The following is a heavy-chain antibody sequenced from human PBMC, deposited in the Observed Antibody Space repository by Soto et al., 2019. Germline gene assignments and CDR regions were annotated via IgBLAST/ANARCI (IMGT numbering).Heavy chain of an antibody. J-gene: IGHJ6*03. D-gene: IGHD2-15*01. Sequence: EVQLLESGGGLVQPGGCLRLSCAASGYTFSSYAMSWVRQAPGKGLEWVSAISGSGGSTYYADSVKGRFTISRDNSKNTLYLQMNRLRAEDTAVYYCALREMGCSGGSCYSLHYYYYYMDVWGKGTTVTVSS. CDR2: ISGSGGST. CDR3: ALREMGCSGGSCYSLHYYYYYMDV. V-gene: IGHV3-23*01. CDR1: GYTFSSYA.